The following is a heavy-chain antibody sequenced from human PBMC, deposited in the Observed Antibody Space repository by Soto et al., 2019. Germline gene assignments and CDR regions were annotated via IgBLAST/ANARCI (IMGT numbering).Heavy chain of an antibody. D-gene: IGHD1-1*01. V-gene: IGHV4-31*01. CDR1: GGSITTGGRY. CDR3: AQALVFTGGDGFDI. J-gene: IGHJ3*02. Sequence: QVRLQEWGPGLVKPSQTLSLKCSVSGGSITTGGRYWSWIRQLPGQGLEWIGDIYYSGNTYYNASLKSVVTISVEAAKNQFSLKLSSVTAADTAVYYCAQALVFTGGDGFDIWGQGRLVTVSS. CDR2: IYYSGNT.